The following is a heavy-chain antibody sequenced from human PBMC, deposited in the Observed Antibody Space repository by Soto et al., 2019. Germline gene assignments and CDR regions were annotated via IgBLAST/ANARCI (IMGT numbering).Heavy chain of an antibody. CDR2: IIPIFGTA. D-gene: IGHD3-3*01. J-gene: IGHJ6*02. Sequence: QVQLVQSGAEVKKPGSSVKVSCKASGGTFSSYAISWVRQAPGQGLEWMGGIIPIFGTANYAQKFQGRVTITADESTSTADMVLTSLRSADTAVYYYARDTIKHNPSVLRFLEQYPVSMEVWGQGTTVTVSS. CDR1: GGTFSSYA. V-gene: IGHV1-69*19. CDR3: ARDTIKHNPSVLRFLEQYPVSMEV.